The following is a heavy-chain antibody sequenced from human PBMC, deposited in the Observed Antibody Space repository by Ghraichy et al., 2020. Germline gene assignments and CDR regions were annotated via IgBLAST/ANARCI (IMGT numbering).Heavy chain of an antibody. V-gene: IGHV1-69*13. J-gene: IGHJ6*02. CDR2: IIPIFGTA. D-gene: IGHD4-17*01. CDR1: GGTFSSYA. CDR3: ARAGLWETTNYYGMDV. Sequence: SVKVSYKASGGTFSSYAISWVRQAPGQGLEWMGGIIPIFGTANYAQKFQGRVTITADESTSTAYMELSSLRSEDTAVYYCARAGLWETTNYYGMDVWGQGTTVTVSS.